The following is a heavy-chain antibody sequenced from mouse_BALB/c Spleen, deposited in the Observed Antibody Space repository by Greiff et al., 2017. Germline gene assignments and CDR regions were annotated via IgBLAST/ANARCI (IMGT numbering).Heavy chain of an antibody. V-gene: IGHV2-2*02. D-gene: IGHD2-10*02. CDR1: GFSLTSYG. Sequence: QVQLQQSGPGLVQPSQSLSITCTVSGFSLTSYGVHWVRQSPGKGLEWLGVIWSGGSTDYNAAFISRLSISKDNSKSQVFFKMNSLQANDTAIYYCARMSYGNFYYAMDYWGQGTSVTVSS. J-gene: IGHJ4*01. CDR3: ARMSYGNFYYAMDY. CDR2: IWSGGST.